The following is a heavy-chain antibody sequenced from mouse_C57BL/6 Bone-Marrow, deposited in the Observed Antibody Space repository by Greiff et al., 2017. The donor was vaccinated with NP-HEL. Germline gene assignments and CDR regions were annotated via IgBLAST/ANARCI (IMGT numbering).Heavy chain of an antibody. J-gene: IGHJ3*01. D-gene: IGHD1-1*01. Sequence: QVQLKESGAELARPGASVKLSCKASGYTFTSYGISWVKQRTGQGLEWIGEIYPRSGNTYYNEKFKGKATLTADKSSRTEYMGHRRLTSEDSAVYFCAREDYGSPAWFAYWGQGNLVTVSA. V-gene: IGHV1-81*01. CDR2: IYPRSGNT. CDR3: AREDYGSPAWFAY. CDR1: GYTFTSYG.